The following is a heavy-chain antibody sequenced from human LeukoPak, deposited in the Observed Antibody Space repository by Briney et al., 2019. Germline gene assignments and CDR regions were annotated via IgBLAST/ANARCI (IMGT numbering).Heavy chain of an antibody. CDR3: TKAVDEALELYVY. Sequence: GGSLRLSCSASGFTFSDYAMNWVRQAPGKGLEWVSGISASGASTFHADSVKGRFIISRDNSKNTVFLQMKSLRAKDTAVYFCTKAVDEALELYVYWGLGTLVTVSS. D-gene: IGHD1-7*01. CDR2: ISASGAST. CDR1: GFTFSDYA. V-gene: IGHV3-23*01. J-gene: IGHJ4*02.